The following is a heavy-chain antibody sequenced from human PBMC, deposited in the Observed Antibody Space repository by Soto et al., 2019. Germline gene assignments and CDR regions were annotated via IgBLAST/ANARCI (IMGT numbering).Heavy chain of an antibody. CDR1: GGTFSSYA. CDR2: IIPIFGTA. D-gene: IGHD3-22*01. Sequence: SVKVSCKASGGTFSSYAISWVRQAPGQGLEWMGGIIPIFGTANYAQKFQGRVTITADESTSTAYMELSSLRSEDTAVYYCARHPPTYYYDSSGFDPWGQGTLVTVSS. J-gene: IGHJ5*02. CDR3: ARHPPTYYYDSSGFDP. V-gene: IGHV1-69*13.